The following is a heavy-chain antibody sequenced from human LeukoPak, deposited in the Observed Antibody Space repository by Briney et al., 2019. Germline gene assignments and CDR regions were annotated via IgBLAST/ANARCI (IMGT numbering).Heavy chain of an antibody. D-gene: IGHD2-21*01. J-gene: IGHJ4*02. Sequence: PGGSLRLYCAASGFPFSTYGMHWVRQAPGQELEWLAFIRYDGSNKSYSDSMKGRFTISRDNSKNTLYLQMNSLRVDDTAVYYCAPRVVVIAAPFDYWGQGTLVTVSS. CDR3: APRVVVIAAPFDY. V-gene: IGHV3-30*02. CDR2: IRYDGSNK. CDR1: GFPFSTYG.